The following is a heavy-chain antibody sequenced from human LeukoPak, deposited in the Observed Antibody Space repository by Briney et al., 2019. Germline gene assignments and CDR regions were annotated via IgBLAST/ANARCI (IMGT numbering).Heavy chain of an antibody. J-gene: IGHJ4*02. CDR2: ISYDGSNK. CDR1: GFTFSSYA. CDR3: ARGDGYNKYYFDY. V-gene: IGHV3-30-3*01. Sequence: PGGSLRLSCAASGFTFSSYAMHWVRQAPGKGLEWVAVISYDGSNKYYADSVKGRFTISRDNSKNTLYLQMNSLRAEDTAVYYCARGDGYNKYYFDYWGQGTLVTVSS. D-gene: IGHD5-24*01.